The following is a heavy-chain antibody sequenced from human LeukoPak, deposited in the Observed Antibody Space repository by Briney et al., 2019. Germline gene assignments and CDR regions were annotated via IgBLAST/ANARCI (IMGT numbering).Heavy chain of an antibody. CDR1: GGSISSSSYY. CDR3: ARSGYSSSWYETAFDY. CDR2: IYYSGST. D-gene: IGHD6-13*01. Sequence: SETLSLTCTVSGGSISSSSYYWGWIRQPPGKGLEWIGSIYYSGSTYYNPSLKSRVTISVDTSKNQFSLKLSSVTAADTAVYYCARSGYSSSWYETAFDYWGQRTLVTVSS. V-gene: IGHV4-39*01. J-gene: IGHJ4*02.